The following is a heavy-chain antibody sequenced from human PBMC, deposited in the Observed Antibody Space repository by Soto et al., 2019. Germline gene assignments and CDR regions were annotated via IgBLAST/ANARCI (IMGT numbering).Heavy chain of an antibody. CDR2: IYYSGST. CDR3: ARGGYGDKVDY. D-gene: IGHD4-17*01. CDR1: GGSISSYY. V-gene: IGHV4-59*01. J-gene: IGHJ4*02. Sequence: PSETLSLTCTVSGGSISSYYWSWIRQPPGKGLEWIGYIYYSGSTNYNPSLESRVTISVDTSKNQFSLKLSSVTAADTAVYYCARGGYGDKVDYWGQGTLVTVSS.